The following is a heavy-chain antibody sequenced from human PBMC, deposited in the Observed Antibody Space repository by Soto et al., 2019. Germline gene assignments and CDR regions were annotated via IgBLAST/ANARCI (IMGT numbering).Heavy chain of an antibody. CDR1: GFTFSSYS. Sequence: GGSLRLSCAASGFTFSSYSMNWVRQAPGKGLEWVSSISSSSSYIYYADSVKGRFTISRDNAKNSLYLQMNSLRAEDTAVYYCARDFVPGDSSGYYPFGYWGQGTLVTVSS. D-gene: IGHD3-22*01. CDR3: ARDFVPGDSSGYYPFGY. CDR2: ISSSSSYI. J-gene: IGHJ4*02. V-gene: IGHV3-21*01.